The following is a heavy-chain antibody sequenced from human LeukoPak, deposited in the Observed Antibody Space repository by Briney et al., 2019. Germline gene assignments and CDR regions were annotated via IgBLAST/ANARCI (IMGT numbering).Heavy chain of an antibody. CDR2: ISAYNGNT. CDR1: GYTFTSYG. D-gene: IGHD1-26*01. Sequence: ASVKVSCKASGYTFTSYGISWVRQAPGRGLEWMGWISAYNGNTNYAQKLQGRVTMTTDTSTSTAYMELRSLRSDDTAVYYCARGDSGSYLDQFDYWGQGTLVTVSS. J-gene: IGHJ4*02. CDR3: ARGDSGSYLDQFDY. V-gene: IGHV1-18*01.